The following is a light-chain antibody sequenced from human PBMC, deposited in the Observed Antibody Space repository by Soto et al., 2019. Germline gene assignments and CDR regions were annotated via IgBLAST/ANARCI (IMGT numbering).Light chain of an antibody. CDR1: QTISSW. Sequence: DIQMTQSPSTLSGAVGDRVTITCRASQTISSWLAWYQQKPGKAPKLLIYKASTLKSGVPSRFSGSGYGTEFILTISSLQPDDFATYYCQQFSLYWAFGQGTKVDIK. J-gene: IGKJ1*01. CDR3: QQFSLYWA. V-gene: IGKV1-5*03. CDR2: KAS.